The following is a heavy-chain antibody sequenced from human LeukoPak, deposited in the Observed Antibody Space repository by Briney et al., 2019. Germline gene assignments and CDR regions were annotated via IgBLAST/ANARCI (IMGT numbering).Heavy chain of an antibody. J-gene: IGHJ4*02. Sequence: SETLSLTCAVYGGSFSGYYWSWIRQPPGKGLEWIGEINHSGSTNYNPSLKSRVTISVDTSKNHFSLKLSSVTAADTAVYYCARVTGYMIEDYFDYWGQGTLLTVSP. CDR1: GGSFSGYY. CDR3: ARVTGYMIEDYFDY. V-gene: IGHV4-34*01. CDR2: INHSGST. D-gene: IGHD3-9*01.